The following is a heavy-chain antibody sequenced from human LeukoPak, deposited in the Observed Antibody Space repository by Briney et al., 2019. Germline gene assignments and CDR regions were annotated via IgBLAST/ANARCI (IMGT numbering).Heavy chain of an antibody. V-gene: IGHV3-23*01. CDR2: ISGSGGST. Sequence: PGGSLRLSCAASGFTFSSYAMSWVRQAPGKGLEWVSAISGSGGSTYYADSVKGRFTISRDNSKNTLYLQMNSLRVEDTAVYYCAKVGRIAAASRSHGMDVWGQGTTVTVSS. D-gene: IGHD6-13*01. J-gene: IGHJ6*02. CDR3: AKVGRIAAASRSHGMDV. CDR1: GFTFSSYA.